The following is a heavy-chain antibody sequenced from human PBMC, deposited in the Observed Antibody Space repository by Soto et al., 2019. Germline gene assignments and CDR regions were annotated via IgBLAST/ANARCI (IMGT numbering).Heavy chain of an antibody. CDR3: AKDRRGYSYGYFVY. Sequence: PGGSLRLSCAASGFTFSNYAIHWVRQAPGKGLEWVAVIWYDGSNKYFADSVKGRFTISRDNSKNTPYLQMNSLRAEDTAVYYCAKDRRGYSYGYFVYWGQGTLVTVSS. J-gene: IGHJ4*02. CDR1: GFTFSNYA. CDR2: IWYDGSNK. D-gene: IGHD5-18*01. V-gene: IGHV3-30*02.